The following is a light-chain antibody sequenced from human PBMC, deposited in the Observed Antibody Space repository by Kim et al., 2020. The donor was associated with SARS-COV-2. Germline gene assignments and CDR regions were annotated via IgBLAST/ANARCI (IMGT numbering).Light chain of an antibody. J-gene: IGKJ2*01. V-gene: IGKV3-11*01. Sequence: EIVLTQSPATLSLSPGEIATLSCRASQSVSSYLAWYQQKPGQALRLLIYDASNRATGIPARFSGSGSGTDFTLTISSLEPEDFAVYYCQQRSNWPPYTFGQGTKLEI. CDR3: QQRSNWPPYT. CDR2: DAS. CDR1: QSVSSY.